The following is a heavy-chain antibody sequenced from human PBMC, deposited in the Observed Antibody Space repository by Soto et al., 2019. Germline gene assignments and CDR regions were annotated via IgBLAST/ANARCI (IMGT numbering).Heavy chain of an antibody. CDR1: GGTFSSYA. Sequence: QVQLVQSGAEVKKPGSSVKVSCKASGGTFSSYAISWVRQAPGQGLEWMGGIIPIFGTANYAQKFQGRVRITADESRSTAYMGLSSLRSEDTAVYYCARVLRPLAPNCSSTSCYHYYYYGMDVWGQGTTVTVSS. D-gene: IGHD2-2*01. CDR3: ARVLRPLAPNCSSTSCYHYYYYGMDV. CDR2: IIPIFGTA. J-gene: IGHJ6*02. V-gene: IGHV1-69*01.